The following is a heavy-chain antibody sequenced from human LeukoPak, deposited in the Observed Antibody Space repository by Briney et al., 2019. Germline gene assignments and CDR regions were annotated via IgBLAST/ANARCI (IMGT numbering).Heavy chain of an antibody. J-gene: IGHJ4*02. Sequence: SETLSLTCTVSGGSISSYYWSWIRQPPGKGLEWIGSIYHSGSTYYNPSLKSRVTISVDTSKNQFSLKLSSVTAADTAVYYCARGDMITFGGSIGDYWGQGTLVTVSS. CDR2: IYHSGST. CDR1: GGSISSYY. D-gene: IGHD3-16*01. CDR3: ARGDMITFGGSIGDY. V-gene: IGHV4-38-2*02.